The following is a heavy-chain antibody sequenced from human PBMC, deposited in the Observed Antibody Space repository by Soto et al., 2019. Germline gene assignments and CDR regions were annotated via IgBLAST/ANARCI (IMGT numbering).Heavy chain of an antibody. CDR2: INPNSGGT. CDR1: GYTFTGYY. Sequence: GASVKVSCKASGYTFTGYYMHCVRQAPGQGLEWMGWINPNSGGTNYAQKFQGWVTMTRDTSISTAYMELSRLRSDDTAVYYCARVGDGITGTTYYYGMDVWGQGTTVTVSS. J-gene: IGHJ6*02. D-gene: IGHD1-7*01. V-gene: IGHV1-2*04. CDR3: ARVGDGITGTTYYYGMDV.